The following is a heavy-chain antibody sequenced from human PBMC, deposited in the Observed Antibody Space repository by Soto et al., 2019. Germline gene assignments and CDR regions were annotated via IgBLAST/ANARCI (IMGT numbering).Heavy chain of an antibody. CDR3: AKDIYELSPNCFAS. CDR2: ISGSGGGT. CDR1: GCTFSSYS. V-gene: IGHV3-23*01. D-gene: IGHD3-3*01. Sequence: GGPLRLSSAASGCTFSSYSMTWVRQAPGKGLEWVSGISGSGGGTYYADSVKGRFTISRDNSKNTLYLQMNSLRAADTAVYYCAKDIYELSPNCFASWGQGTLVTVSS. J-gene: IGHJ4*02.